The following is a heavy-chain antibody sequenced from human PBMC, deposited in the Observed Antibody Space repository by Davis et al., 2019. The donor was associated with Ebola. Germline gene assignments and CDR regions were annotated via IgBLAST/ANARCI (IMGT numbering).Heavy chain of an antibody. V-gene: IGHV4-30-4*01. Sequence: SETLSLTCTVSGGSISSGDYYWSWIRQPPGKGLEWIGYIYYSGSTYYNPSLKSRVTISVHTSKNQFSLNVTSVTAADTAVYYCARGGGSLPYYYYALDVWGKGTTVTVSS. CDR3: ARGGGSLPYYYYALDV. CDR1: GGSISSGDYY. D-gene: IGHD1-26*01. J-gene: IGHJ6*04. CDR2: IYYSGST.